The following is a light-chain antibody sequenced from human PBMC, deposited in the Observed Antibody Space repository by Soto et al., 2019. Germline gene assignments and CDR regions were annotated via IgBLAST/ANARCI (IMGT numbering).Light chain of an antibody. CDR1: QSISSW. CDR2: KAS. Sequence: DIQMTQSPATLSASVGDRVTITCRASQSISSWLAWYQQKAGEAPKLLIYKASSLESGVPSRFGGSGSGTEFTLTISSLQSDDFATYYCQQYNVYPWTFGQGTKVDIK. V-gene: IGKV1-5*03. CDR3: QQYNVYPWT. J-gene: IGKJ1*01.